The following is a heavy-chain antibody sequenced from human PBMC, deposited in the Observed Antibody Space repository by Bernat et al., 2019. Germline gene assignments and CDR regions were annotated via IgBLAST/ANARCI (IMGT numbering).Heavy chain of an antibody. Sequence: VQLVESGGGVVQPGRSLRLSCVASVFTFSDYSLHWVRQAPGKGLEWVAVVSYDGRNKYYADSVQARFIISRDDSENTLYLQMDSLKSEDTAVYYCVRDGAALYYSHGMDVWGRGTTVTVSS. CDR3: VRDGAALYYSHGMDV. CDR1: VFTFSDYS. D-gene: IGHD6-25*01. J-gene: IGHJ6*02. CDR2: VSYDGRNK. V-gene: IGHV3-30*04.